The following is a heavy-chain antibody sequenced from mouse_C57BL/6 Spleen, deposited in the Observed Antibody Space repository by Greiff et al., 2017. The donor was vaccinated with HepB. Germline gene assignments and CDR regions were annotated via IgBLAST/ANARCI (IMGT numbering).Heavy chain of an antibody. D-gene: IGHD1-1*01. CDR1: GYSITSGYY. Sequence: EVQRVESGPGLVKPSQSLSLTCSVTGYSITSGYYWNWIRQFPGNKLEWMGYISYDGSNNYNPSFKNRISITRDTSKNQFFLKLNSVTNEDTATYYCAVITTVVASFDYWGQGTTLTVSS. J-gene: IGHJ2*01. CDR3: AVITTVVASFDY. CDR2: ISYDGSN. V-gene: IGHV3-6*01.